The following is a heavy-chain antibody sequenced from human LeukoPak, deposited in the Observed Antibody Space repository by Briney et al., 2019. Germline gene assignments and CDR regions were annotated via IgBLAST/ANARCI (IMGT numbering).Heavy chain of an antibody. Sequence: SETLSLTCTVSGGSISSYYWSWIRQPPGKGLEWIGYIYYSGSTNYNPSLKSRVTISADTSKNQFSLKLSSVTAADTAVYYCARGGRGYCSGGSCYSYYFDYWGQGTLVTVSS. J-gene: IGHJ4*02. CDR3: ARGGRGYCSGGSCYSYYFDY. D-gene: IGHD2-15*01. CDR1: GGSISSYY. CDR2: IYYSGST. V-gene: IGHV4-59*01.